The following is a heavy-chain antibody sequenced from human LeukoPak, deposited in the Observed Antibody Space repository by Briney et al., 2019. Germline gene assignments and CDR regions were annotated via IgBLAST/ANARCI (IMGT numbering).Heavy chain of an antibody. CDR3: ARDDAGYCSGGSCDDRYYYYGMDV. Sequence: SVKVSCKASGGTFSSYAISWVRQAPGQGLEWMGRIIPILGIANYAQKFQGRVTITADKSTGTAYMELSSLRSEDTAVYYCARDDAGYCSGGSCDDRYYYYGMDVWGQGTTVTVSS. CDR2: IIPILGIA. J-gene: IGHJ6*02. V-gene: IGHV1-69*04. D-gene: IGHD2-15*01. CDR1: GGTFSSYA.